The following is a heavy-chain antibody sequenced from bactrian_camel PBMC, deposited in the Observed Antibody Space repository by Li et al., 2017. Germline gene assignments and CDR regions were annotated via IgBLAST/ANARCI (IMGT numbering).Heavy chain of an antibody. Sequence: HVQLVESGGGSVQAGGSLRLSCTVSGYTYREYCMGWFRQAPGKEREGVANLDNGDGSTKYADPVKGRFTISKDNAKNTLYLQMNSLKPEDTAMYYCAAAPYVGASGYCYAHLVTEYSNSGQGTQVTVS. CDR1: GYTYREYC. CDR2: LDNGDGST. V-gene: IGHV3S63*01. D-gene: IGHD1*01. CDR3: AAAPYVGASGYCYAHLVTEYSN. J-gene: IGHJ4*01.